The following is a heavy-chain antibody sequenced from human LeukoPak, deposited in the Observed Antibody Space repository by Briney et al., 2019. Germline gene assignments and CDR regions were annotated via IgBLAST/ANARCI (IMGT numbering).Heavy chain of an antibody. CDR3: APSPYYYGSGEGDSFDY. CDR2: IYYSGST. J-gene: IGHJ4*02. CDR1: GGSISSSSYY. V-gene: IGHV4-39*07. D-gene: IGHD3-10*01. Sequence: KPSETLSLTCTVSGGSISSSSYYWGWIRQPPGKGLEWIGSIYYSGSTYYNPSLKSRVTISVDTSKNQFSLKLSSVTAADTAVYYCAPSPYYYGSGEGDSFDYWGQGTLVTVSS.